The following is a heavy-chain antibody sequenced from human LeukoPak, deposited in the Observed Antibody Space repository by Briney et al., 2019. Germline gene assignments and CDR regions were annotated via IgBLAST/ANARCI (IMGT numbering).Heavy chain of an antibody. CDR3: TRRYYYDSSGYPFDC. CDR2: ITSSGSTI. D-gene: IGHD3-22*01. V-gene: IGHV3-11*01. J-gene: IGHJ4*02. Sequence: GGSLRLSCAASGFTFSDYYMSCIRQAPGKGLEWVSYITSSGSTIYYADSVKGRFTISRDNAKNSLYLQISSRRAEETAVYYCTRRYYYDSSGYPFDCWGQGTLVTVSS. CDR1: GFTFSDYY.